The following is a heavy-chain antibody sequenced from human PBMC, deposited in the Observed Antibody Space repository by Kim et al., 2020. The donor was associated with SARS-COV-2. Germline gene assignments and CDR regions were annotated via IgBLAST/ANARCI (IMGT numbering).Heavy chain of an antibody. V-gene: IGHV3-23*01. CDR1: GFTFSSYA. CDR2: ISGSGGST. CDR3: AKGPLDSSGYRPFDY. D-gene: IGHD3-22*01. Sequence: GGSLRLSCAVSGFTFSSYAMSWVRQAPGKGLEWVSAISGSGGSTYYADSVKGRFTISRDNSKNTLYLQMNSLRAEDTAVYYCAKGPLDSSGYRPFDYWGQGTLVTVSS. J-gene: IGHJ4*02.